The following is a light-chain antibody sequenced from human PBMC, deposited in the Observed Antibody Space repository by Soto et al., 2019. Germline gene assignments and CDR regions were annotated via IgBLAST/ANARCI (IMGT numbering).Light chain of an antibody. V-gene: IGLV2-14*01. CDR1: SSYVGAYNY. CDR3: TSYTTSNTQV. CDR2: EVS. J-gene: IGLJ3*02. Sequence: SVLTLPASVSGSPVQSSILTSHATSSYVGAYNYVSWYQQHPGKVPKLMIYEVSSRPSAVSNRFSGSKSGNTASLTISGLQAEDEADYYCTSYTTSNTQVFGGGTKVTVL.